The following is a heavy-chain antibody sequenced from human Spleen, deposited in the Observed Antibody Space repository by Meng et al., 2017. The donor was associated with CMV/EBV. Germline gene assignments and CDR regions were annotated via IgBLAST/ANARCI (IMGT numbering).Heavy chain of an antibody. J-gene: IGHJ6*02. D-gene: IGHD3-10*01. V-gene: IGHV4-38-2*02. Sequence: SETLSLTCTVSGYSISSGYYWGWIRQPPGKGLEWIGSIYHSGSTYYNPSLKSRVTISVDTSKNQFSLKLTSVTAADTAVYYCARDRGSSPFYFYGMDVWGQGTTVTVSS. CDR3: ARDRGSSPFYFYGMDV. CDR1: GYSISSGYY. CDR2: IYHSGST.